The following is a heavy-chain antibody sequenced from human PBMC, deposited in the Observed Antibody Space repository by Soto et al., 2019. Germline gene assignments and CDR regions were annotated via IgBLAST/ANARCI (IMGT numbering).Heavy chain of an antibody. D-gene: IGHD3-16*02. CDR1: GFTFDDYA. CDR3: AKDKGLRLGELSLSAFDY. V-gene: IGHV3-9*01. CDR2: ISWNSGSI. Sequence: DVQLVESGGGLVQPGRSLRLSCAASGFTFDDYAMHWVRQAPGKGLEWVSGISWNSGSIGYADSVKGRFTISRDNAKNSLYLQMNSLRAEDTALYYCAKDKGLRLGELSLSAFDYWGQGTLVTVSS. J-gene: IGHJ4*02.